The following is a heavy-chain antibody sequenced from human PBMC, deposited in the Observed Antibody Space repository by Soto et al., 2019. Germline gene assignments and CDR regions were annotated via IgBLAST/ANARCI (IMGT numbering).Heavy chain of an antibody. J-gene: IGHJ4*02. V-gene: IGHV1-2*04. D-gene: IGHD4-4*01. Sequence: ASVKVSCKASGYTFTGYYMHWVRQAPGQGLEWMGWINPNSGGTNYAQKFQGWVTMTRDTSISTAYMELSRLRSDDTAVYYCARATRNYPRYFDYWGQGTLVTVSS. CDR2: INPNSGGT. CDR1: GYTFTGYY. CDR3: ARATRNYPRYFDY.